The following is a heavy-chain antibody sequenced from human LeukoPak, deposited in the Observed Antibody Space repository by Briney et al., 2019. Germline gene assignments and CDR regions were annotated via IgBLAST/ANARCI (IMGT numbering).Heavy chain of an antibody. V-gene: IGHV3-30*18. J-gene: IGHJ6*04. CDR1: GFTFSSYG. D-gene: IGHD3-10*01. CDR3: AKDPFLGSGSYSYYYYGMDV. Sequence: HPGGSLRLSCAASGFTFSSYGMHWVRQAPGKGLEWVAVISYDGSNKYYADSLKGRFTISRDNSKNTLYLQMNSLRAEDTAVYYCAKDPFLGSGSYSYYYYGMDVWGKGTTVTVSS. CDR2: ISYDGSNK.